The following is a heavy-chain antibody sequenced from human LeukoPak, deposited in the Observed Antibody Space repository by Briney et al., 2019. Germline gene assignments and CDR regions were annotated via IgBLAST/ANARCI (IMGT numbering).Heavy chain of an antibody. V-gene: IGHV3-9*01. CDR2: ISWNSGNI. J-gene: IGHJ4*02. CDR1: GFTFDDYA. Sequence: GGSLRLSCVASGFTFDDYAMHWVRQAPGKGLEWVSGISWNSGNIGYADSVKGRFTISRDNAKNSLYLQMNSLRPEDTALYSCAKDTTHQPPFDGFDYWGQGTLVTVSS. D-gene: IGHD2-2*01. CDR3: AKDTTHQPPFDGFDY.